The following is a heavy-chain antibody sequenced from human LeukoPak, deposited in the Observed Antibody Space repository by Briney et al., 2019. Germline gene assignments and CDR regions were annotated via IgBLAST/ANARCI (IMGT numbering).Heavy chain of an antibody. CDR3: AKQIRVYGYSYGYDYYYYMDV. J-gene: IGHJ6*03. CDR1: GFTFSSYS. CDR2: ISSSSSYI. V-gene: IGHV3-21*04. Sequence: GGSLRLSCAASGFTFSSYSMNWVRQAPGKGLEWVSSISSSSSYIYYADSVKGRFTISRDNSKNTLYLQMNSLRAEDTAVYYRAKQIRVYGYSYGYDYYYYMDVWGKGTTVTISS. D-gene: IGHD5-18*01.